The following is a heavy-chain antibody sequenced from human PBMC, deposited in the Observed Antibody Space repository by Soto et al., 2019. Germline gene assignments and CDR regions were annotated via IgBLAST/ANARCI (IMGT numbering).Heavy chain of an antibody. CDR3: ARGTTVETGNY. Sequence: PSETLSLTCAVYGGSFSGYYWTWIRQPPGTGLEWIGEINHSGSTNYNPSLKSRVTISVDTSKNQFSLKLTSVTAADTAVYYCARGTTVETGNYWGQGTLVTVSS. D-gene: IGHD4-17*01. CDR2: INHSGST. V-gene: IGHV4-34*01. J-gene: IGHJ4*02. CDR1: GGSFSGYY.